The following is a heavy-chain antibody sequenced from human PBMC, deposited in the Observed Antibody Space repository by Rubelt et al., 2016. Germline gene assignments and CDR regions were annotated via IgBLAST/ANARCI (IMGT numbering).Heavy chain of an antibody. V-gene: IGHV3-49*02. CDR3: TRVALESRTYYFDA. Sequence: GLEWVSFLRSKAYGGTTEYAASVKGRFTVSRDDSKNIAYLQISSLKTEDTAVYYCTRVALESRTYYFDAWGQGTLVTVSS. D-gene: IGHD3-22*01. CDR2: LRSKAYGGTT. J-gene: IGHJ4*02.